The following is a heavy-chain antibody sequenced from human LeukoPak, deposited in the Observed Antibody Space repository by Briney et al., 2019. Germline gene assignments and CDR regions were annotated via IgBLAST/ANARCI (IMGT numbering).Heavy chain of an antibody. J-gene: IGHJ4*02. Sequence: SETLSLTCTVSGGSISSGSYYWSWIRQPAGKGLEWIGRIYTSGSTNYNPSLKSRVTISVDTSKIQFSLKLSSVTAADTAVYYCARVRARYFDWLLYHEFDYWGQGTLVTVSS. D-gene: IGHD3-9*01. CDR3: ARVRARYFDWLLYHEFDY. V-gene: IGHV4-61*02. CDR2: IYTSGST. CDR1: GGSISSGSYY.